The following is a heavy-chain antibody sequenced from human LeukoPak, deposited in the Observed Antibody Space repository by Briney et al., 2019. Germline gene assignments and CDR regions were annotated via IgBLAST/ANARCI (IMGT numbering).Heavy chain of an antibody. D-gene: IGHD1-26*01. CDR3: ARAPEWETWWFDP. J-gene: IGHJ5*02. CDR2: INPSGGTT. CDR1: GYTFSTYY. V-gene: IGHV1-46*01. Sequence: AASVTVSCKASGYTFSTYYIHWVRQAPGQGLEWVGVINPSGGTTTYAQKFQGRVTMTRDTSTSTVYMELSSLRSEDTAVYYCARAPEWETWWFDPWGQGTLVTVSS.